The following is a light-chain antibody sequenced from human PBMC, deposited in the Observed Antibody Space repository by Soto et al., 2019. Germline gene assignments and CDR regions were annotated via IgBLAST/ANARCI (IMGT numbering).Light chain of an antibody. J-gene: IGKJ1*01. CDR3: QQYGSSGT. V-gene: IGKV3-20*01. Sequence: EGVLTQSPGTLSLSPGERATLSCRASQSVSSNYLAWYQQKPGQAPRLLIYGASTRATGIPDRFSGSGSGTDFTLTISRLEPEDFAVYYCQQYGSSGTFGQGTKV. CDR1: QSVSSNY. CDR2: GAS.